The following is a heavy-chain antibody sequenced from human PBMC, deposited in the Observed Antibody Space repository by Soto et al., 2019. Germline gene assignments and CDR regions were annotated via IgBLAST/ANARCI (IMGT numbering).Heavy chain of an antibody. D-gene: IGHD7-27*01. CDR3: ARGPSGDKVHY. CDR2: IYYTGTT. V-gene: IGHV4-59*08. CDR1: GSPISSYY. Sequence: SETLSLTCSVSGSPISSYYWGWFRLPPGQGLQWVGYIYYTGTTSYNPSLKGRVAVSLDTSKNQFSLKLRSVTAADTAVYFCARGPSGDKVHYWGQGALVTVSS. J-gene: IGHJ4*02.